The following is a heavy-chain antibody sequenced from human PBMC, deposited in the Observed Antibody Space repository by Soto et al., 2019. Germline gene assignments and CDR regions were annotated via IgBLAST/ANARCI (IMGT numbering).Heavy chain of an antibody. CDR1: GFTFSSYA. J-gene: IGHJ4*02. CDR2: ISYDGSNK. CDR3: ARDLSTKEWEPLNFDY. D-gene: IGHD1-26*01. Sequence: GGSLRLSCAASGFTFSSYAMHWVRQAPGKGLEWVAVISYDGSNKYYADSVKGRFTISRDNSKNTLYLQMNSLRAEDTAVYYCARDLSTKEWEPLNFDYWGQGTLVTVSS. V-gene: IGHV3-30-3*01.